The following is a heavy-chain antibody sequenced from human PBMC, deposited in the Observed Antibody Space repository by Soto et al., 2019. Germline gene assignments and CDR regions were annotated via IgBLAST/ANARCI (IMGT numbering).Heavy chain of an antibody. V-gene: IGHV3-48*03. CDR2: IDGSGSTI. Sequence: GSLRLSCAVSGFTFSSYEMNWVRQAPGKGLEWLSYIDGSGSTIYYGDSLKGRFTISRDNAKNSLFLQVNSLRVEDTAVYYCAIITSQLMDVWGQGTTVTVSS. CDR3: AIITSQLMDV. D-gene: IGHD3-10*01. CDR1: GFTFSSYE. J-gene: IGHJ6*02.